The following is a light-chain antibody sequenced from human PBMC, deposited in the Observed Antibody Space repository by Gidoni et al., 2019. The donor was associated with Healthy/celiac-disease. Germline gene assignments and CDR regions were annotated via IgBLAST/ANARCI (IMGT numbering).Light chain of an antibody. CDR3: QQYDNLLALT. V-gene: IGKV1-33*01. CDR2: DAS. Sequence: DIQLTQSPSSLSASVGDRVTITCQSSQDISNYLNWYQQKPGKAPKLLIYDASNLETGVPSRFSGSGAGTDFTFTSSSLQPEDIATYYCQQYDNLLALTFGGXTKVEIK. J-gene: IGKJ4*02. CDR1: QDISNY.